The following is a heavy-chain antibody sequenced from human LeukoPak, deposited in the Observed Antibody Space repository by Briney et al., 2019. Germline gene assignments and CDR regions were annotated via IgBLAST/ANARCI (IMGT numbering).Heavy chain of an antibody. CDR2: ITGGAGGT. D-gene: IGHD6-19*01. V-gene: IGHV3-23*01. J-gene: IGHJ6*02. Sequence: PGGSLRLSCAASGFTFSNYALSWVRQAPGMGLEWVSTITGGAGGTYYAGSVTGRFTISRDNSKNTLYLQMNSLRAEDTAVYYCAKDLVAVAGTLNYYYYGMDVWGQGTTVTVSS. CDR3: AKDLVAVAGTLNYYYYGMDV. CDR1: GFTFSNYA.